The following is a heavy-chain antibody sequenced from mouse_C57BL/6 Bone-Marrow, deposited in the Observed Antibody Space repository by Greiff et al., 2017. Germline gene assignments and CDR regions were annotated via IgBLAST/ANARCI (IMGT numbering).Heavy chain of an antibody. D-gene: IGHD6-2*01. V-gene: IGHV5-2*01. CDR3: ARLILYYYAMDY. CDR1: EYEFPSHD. CDR2: INSDGGST. Sequence: EVKVVESGGGLVQPGESLKLSCESNEYEFPSHDMSWVRKTPEKRLELVAAINSDGGSTYYPDTMERRFIISRDNTKKTLYLQMSSLRSEDTALYYCARLILYYYAMDYWGQGTSVTVSS. J-gene: IGHJ4*01.